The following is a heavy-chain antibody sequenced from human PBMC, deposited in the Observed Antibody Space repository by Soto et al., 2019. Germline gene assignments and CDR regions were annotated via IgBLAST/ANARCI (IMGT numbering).Heavy chain of an antibody. J-gene: IGHJ6*02. CDR2: ISSSGSTI. CDR3: AREGMVRGVVYYGMDV. V-gene: IGHV3-48*03. D-gene: IGHD3-10*01. CDR1: GFTFSSYE. Sequence: GGALRLSCAASGFTFSSYEMNWVRQAPGKGLEWVSYISSSGSTIYYADSVKGRFTISRDNAKNSLYLQMNSLRAEDTALYYCAREGMVRGVVYYGMDVWGQGTTVTVSS.